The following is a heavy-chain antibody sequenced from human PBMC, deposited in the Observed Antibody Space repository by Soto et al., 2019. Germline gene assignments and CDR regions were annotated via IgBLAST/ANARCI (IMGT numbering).Heavy chain of an antibody. D-gene: IGHD3-16*02. CDR1: GYTFTSYA. J-gene: IGHJ4*02. CDR2: INAGNGNT. Sequence: ASVKVSCKASGYTFTSYAMHWVRQAPGQRLEWMGWINAGNGNTKYSQKFQGRVTITRDTSASTAYMELSSLRSEDTAVYYCARDVYDYVWGSYRRPHFDYWGQGTLVTVSS. V-gene: IGHV1-3*01. CDR3: ARDVYDYVWGSYRRPHFDY.